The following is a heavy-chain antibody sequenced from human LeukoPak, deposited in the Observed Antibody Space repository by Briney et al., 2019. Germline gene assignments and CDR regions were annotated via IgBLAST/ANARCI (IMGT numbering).Heavy chain of an antibody. CDR1: GGSISSSSYY. D-gene: IGHD6-13*01. CDR3: ARQRIAAVPTWYFDL. V-gene: IGHV4-61*05. Sequence: SETLSLTCTVSGGSISSSSYYWGWIRQPPGKGLEWIGYIYYSGSTNYNPSLKSRVTISVDTSKNQFSLKLSSVTAADTAVYYCARQRIAAVPTWYFDLWGRGTLVTVSS. J-gene: IGHJ2*01. CDR2: IYYSGST.